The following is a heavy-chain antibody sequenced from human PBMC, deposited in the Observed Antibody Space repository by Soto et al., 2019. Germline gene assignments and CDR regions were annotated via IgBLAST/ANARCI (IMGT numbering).Heavy chain of an antibody. CDR1: GGSISSYY. V-gene: IGHV4-59*01. Sequence: QVQLQESGPGLVKPSETLSLTCTVSGGSISSYYWSWIRQPPGKGLEWIGFIFYSGSTSYNPSLKRRDTLSIDTSEYQFSLKMNSVTAADTAVYYCASMIGDPVLSFDSWGQGTLVAVSS. D-gene: IGHD3-10*02. CDR2: IFYSGST. CDR3: ASMIGDPVLSFDS. J-gene: IGHJ5*01.